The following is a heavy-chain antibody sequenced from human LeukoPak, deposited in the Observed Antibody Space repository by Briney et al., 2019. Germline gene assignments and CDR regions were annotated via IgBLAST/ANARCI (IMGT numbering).Heavy chain of an antibody. CDR1: GFTFSSYG. J-gene: IGHJ4*02. V-gene: IGHV3-30*18. Sequence: PGGSLRLSCAASGFTFSSYGMHWVRQAPGKGLEWVAVISFDGSQKYYTDSVKGRFTISRDDSKNTLNLQVNSLRAEDTAIYYCAKQEIGTTWSAGYWGQGTLVTVSS. D-gene: IGHD1-14*01. CDR2: ISFDGSQK. CDR3: AKQEIGTTWSAGY.